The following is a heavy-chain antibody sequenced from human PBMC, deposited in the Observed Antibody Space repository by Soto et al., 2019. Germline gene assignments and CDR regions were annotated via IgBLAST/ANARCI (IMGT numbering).Heavy chain of an antibody. CDR3: ARARITMVRGVRRGWFDP. V-gene: IGHV3-21*01. CDR1: GFTFSSYS. J-gene: IGHJ5*02. D-gene: IGHD3-10*01. CDR2: ISSSSSYI. Sequence: PGGSLRLSCAASGFTFSSYSMNWVRQAPGKGLEWGSSISSSSSYIYYADSVKGRVTISRDNAKNSLYLQMNSLRAEDTAVYYCARARITMVRGVRRGWFDPWGQGTLVTVSS.